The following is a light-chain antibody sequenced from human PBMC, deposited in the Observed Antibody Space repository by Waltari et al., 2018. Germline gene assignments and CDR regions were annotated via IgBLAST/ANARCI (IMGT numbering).Light chain of an antibody. CDR1: QSISSY. CDR3: QQSYSTPLT. V-gene: IGKV1-39*01. CDR2: AAS. Sequence: DIQMTQSQSSLSASVDARVTITCRASQSISSYLNWYQQKPGKAPKLLIYAASSLQSGVPSRFSGSGSGTDFTLTISSLQPEDFATYYCQQSYSTPLTFGGGTKVEIK. J-gene: IGKJ4*01.